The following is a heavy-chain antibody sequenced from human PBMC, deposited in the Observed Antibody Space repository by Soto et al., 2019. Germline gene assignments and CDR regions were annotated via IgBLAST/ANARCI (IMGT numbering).Heavy chain of an antibody. V-gene: IGHV1-69*13. D-gene: IGHD2-8*01. J-gene: IGHJ6*02. CDR1: VGTFSSYA. Sequence: GXSVNVSYQASVGTFSSYAIRWVRQAPGQGLEWMGGIIPIFGTANYAQKFQGRVTITADESTSTAYMELSSLRSEDTAVYYCARGLGYCTNGGCEDYYYYGMDVWGQGTTVTVSS. CDR2: IIPIFGTA. CDR3: ARGLGYCTNGGCEDYYYYGMDV.